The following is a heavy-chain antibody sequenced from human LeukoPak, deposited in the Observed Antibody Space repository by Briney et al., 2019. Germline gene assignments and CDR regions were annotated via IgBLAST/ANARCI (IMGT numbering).Heavy chain of an antibody. D-gene: IGHD5-24*01. CDR2: IYHSGST. V-gene: IGHV4-38-2*01. CDR3: ATLGSIEMATIGKYFQH. J-gene: IGHJ1*01. CDR1: GYSISSGYY. Sequence: SETLSLTCAVSGYSISSGYYWGWIRQPPGKGLEWIGSIYHSGSTYYNPSLKSRVTISVDTSKNQFSLKLSSVTAADTAVYYCATLGSIEMATIGKYFQHWGQGTLVTVSS.